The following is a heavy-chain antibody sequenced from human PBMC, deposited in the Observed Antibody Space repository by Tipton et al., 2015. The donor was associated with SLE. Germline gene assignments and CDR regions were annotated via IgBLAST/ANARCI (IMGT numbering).Heavy chain of an antibody. CDR3: ARLVVGAFDI. Sequence: TLSLTCAVSGYSISSGYYWGWIRQPPGKGLEWIGSIYHTGITYYNASLKSRITMSVDTSRNQFSLNLNSVTAADTAIYYCARLVVGAFDIWGQGTMVIVSS. CDR1: GYSISSGYY. V-gene: IGHV4-38-2*01. J-gene: IGHJ3*02. D-gene: IGHD3-22*01. CDR2: IYHTGIT.